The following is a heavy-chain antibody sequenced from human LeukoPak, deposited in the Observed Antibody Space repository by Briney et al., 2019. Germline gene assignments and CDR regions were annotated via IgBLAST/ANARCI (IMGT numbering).Heavy chain of an antibody. V-gene: IGHV4-34*01. CDR2: INHSGST. D-gene: IGHD5-12*01. Sequence: SETLSLTCAVYGGSFSGYYWSWIRQPPGKGLECIGEINHSGSTNYNPSLKSRVTISVDTSKNQFSLKLSSVTAADTAVYYCARVGGYETNWFDPWGQGTLVTVSS. J-gene: IGHJ5*02. CDR3: ARVGGYETNWFDP. CDR1: GGSFSGYY.